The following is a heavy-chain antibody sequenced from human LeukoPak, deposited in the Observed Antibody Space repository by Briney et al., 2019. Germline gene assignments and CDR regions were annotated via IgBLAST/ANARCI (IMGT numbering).Heavy chain of an antibody. CDR1: GDSVSSNSVT. V-gene: IGHV6-1*01. Sequence: SQTLSLTCAISGDSVSSNSVTWNWNRQSPSRGLEWLGRTYYRSKWNNDYAVSVKSRITINPDTSKNQFSLQLNSVTPEDTAVYYCVRRSAGQTFDYWGQGTLVTVSS. J-gene: IGHJ4*02. CDR3: VRRSAGQTFDY. CDR2: TYYRSKWNN.